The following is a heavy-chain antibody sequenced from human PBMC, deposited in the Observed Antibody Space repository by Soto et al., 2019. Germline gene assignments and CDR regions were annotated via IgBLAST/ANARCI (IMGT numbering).Heavy chain of an antibody. CDR1: GFTFDTFA. V-gene: IGHV3-23*01. CDR3: ANPAQCGSTSGYRVWFDH. J-gene: IGHJ5*02. D-gene: IGHD2-2*02. Sequence: PGGSMRLSCAVSGFTFDTFAMSWVRQTRQRGLEWVSAISASGTGTLYTDSVKGRFTISRDDSKNTMYLQMNSLRDEHSAVYYCANPAQCGSTSGYRVWFDHWGQVTLVTVSS. CDR2: ISASGTGT.